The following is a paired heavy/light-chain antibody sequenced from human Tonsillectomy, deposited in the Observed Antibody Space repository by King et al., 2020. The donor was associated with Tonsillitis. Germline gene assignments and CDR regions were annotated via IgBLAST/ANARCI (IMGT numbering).Light chain of an antibody. CDR2: KVS. J-gene: IGKJ2*01. Sequence: DVVMTQSPPSLPVTLGQPASISCRSSQGLEHSDGSTYLNWFQQRPGQSPRRLIYKVSTRDSGVPNRFTGSGSGADFTLRISRVEAEDVGVYYCMQGTHWPPTFGQGTRLEIK. CDR1: QGLEHSDGSTY. CDR3: MQGTHWPPT. V-gene: IGKV2-30*02.
Heavy chain of an antibody. V-gene: IGHV3-30-3*01. J-gene: IGHJ4*02. CDR3: ACHVDY. CDR2: ISYDGNHK. Sequence: QVQLVESGGGVVQPGRSLRLSCATSGFNFSVCTMNWVRQAPGKGLEWVAVISYDGNHKLYADSVKGRFTISRDNSNDTLFLQMTSLKTEDTAIYYCACHVDYWGQGTLVTVSS. CDR1: GFNFSVCT.